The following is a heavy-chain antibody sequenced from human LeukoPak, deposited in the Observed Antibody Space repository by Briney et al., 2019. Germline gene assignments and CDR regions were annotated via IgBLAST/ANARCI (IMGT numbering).Heavy chain of an antibody. CDR2: INPNSGGT. CDR1: GYTFTGYY. Sequence: GASVKVSCKASGYTFTGYYMQWVRQAPGHGLGWMGWINPNSGGTNYVQKLQGRVTMTRDTSISTADMELSRLRSDDTAVYYCARLANWEKYYFDYWGQGTLVTVSS. J-gene: IGHJ4*02. V-gene: IGHV1-2*02. D-gene: IGHD7-27*01. CDR3: ARLANWEKYYFDY.